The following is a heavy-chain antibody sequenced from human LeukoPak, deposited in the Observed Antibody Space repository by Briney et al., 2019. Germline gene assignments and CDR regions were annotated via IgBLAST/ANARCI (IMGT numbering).Heavy chain of an antibody. V-gene: IGHV4-61*01. Sequence: SETLSLTCTVSGGSVSSGSYYWNWIRQPPGKGLEWIGYISYSGSTNYNPSLKSRVTISVDTSKNQFSLKLSSVTAADTAVYYCARHKRCTNGVCYTFDYWGQGTLVTVSS. J-gene: IGHJ4*02. CDR1: GGSVSSGSYY. D-gene: IGHD2-8*01. CDR3: ARHKRCTNGVCYTFDY. CDR2: ISYSGST.